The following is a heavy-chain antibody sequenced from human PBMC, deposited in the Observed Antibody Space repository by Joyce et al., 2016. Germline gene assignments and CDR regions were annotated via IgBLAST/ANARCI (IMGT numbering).Heavy chain of an antibody. J-gene: IGHJ4*02. Sequence: QVQLVQSGAEVKKPGASVKVSCKASGYTFPGYYMHWGRQAPGQGREWMGRINPNSGGTNFAQKFQGRVTMTRDTSISTAYMELSRLRSDDTAVYYCARVRVGDCSGGSCYFDYWGQGSLVTVSS. D-gene: IGHD2-15*01. CDR2: INPNSGGT. V-gene: IGHV1-2*06. CDR3: ARVRVGDCSGGSCYFDY. CDR1: GYTFPGYY.